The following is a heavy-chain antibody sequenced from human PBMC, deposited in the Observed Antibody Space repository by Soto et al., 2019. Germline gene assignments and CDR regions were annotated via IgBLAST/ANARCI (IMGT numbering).Heavy chain of an antibody. CDR2: IIPIFGTA. CDR3: ARDERRDGFRYFDL. D-gene: IGHD5-12*01. V-gene: IGHV1-69*13. Sequence: GASVKVSCKASGGTFSSYAISWVLQAPGQGLEWMGGIIPIFGTANYAQKFPGRVTITADESTSTAYMELSSLRSEDTAVYYCARDERRDGFRYFDLWGRGTLVTVSS. CDR1: GGTFSSYA. J-gene: IGHJ2*01.